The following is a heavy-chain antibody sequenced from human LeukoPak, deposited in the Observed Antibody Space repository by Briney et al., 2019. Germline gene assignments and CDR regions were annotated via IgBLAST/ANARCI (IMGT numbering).Heavy chain of an antibody. D-gene: IGHD3-10*01. V-gene: IGHV3-74*01. Sequence: PGGSLRLSCAASGFTFSSYWMHWVRQAPGKGLVWVSRINSDGSSTSYADSVKGRFTISRDNAKNTLYLQMNSLRAEDTAVYYCARAYYYGSGSKDWFDPWGQGTLVTVSP. CDR2: INSDGSST. J-gene: IGHJ5*02. CDR1: GFTFSSYW. CDR3: ARAYYYGSGSKDWFDP.